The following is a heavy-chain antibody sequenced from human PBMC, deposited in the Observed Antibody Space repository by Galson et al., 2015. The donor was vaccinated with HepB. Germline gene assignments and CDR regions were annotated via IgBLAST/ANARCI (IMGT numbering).Heavy chain of an antibody. CDR1: GFTFSSYA. J-gene: IGHJ4*02. Sequence: SLRLSCAASGFTFSSYAMSWVRQAPGKGLEWVSAISGSGGSTYYADSVKGRFTISRDNSKNTLYLQMNSLRAEDTAVYYCAKDSQDIVVVVAATWSEWLGSGPHDYWGQGTLVTVSS. CDR2: ISGSGGST. D-gene: IGHD2-15*01. CDR3: AKDSQDIVVVVAATWSEWLGSGPHDY. V-gene: IGHV3-23*01.